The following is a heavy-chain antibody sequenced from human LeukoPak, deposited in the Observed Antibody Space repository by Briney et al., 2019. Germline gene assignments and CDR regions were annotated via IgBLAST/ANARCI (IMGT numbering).Heavy chain of an antibody. V-gene: IGHV3-23*01. Sequence: GGSLRLSCVASGITFSNYAVSWVRQAPEKGLDWVSVISGSAHKIRYADSVKGRFTISRDNAKNSLYLQMNSLRAEDTAVYYCASDDYGDYANFDYWGQGTLVTVSS. CDR2: ISGSAHKI. CDR1: GITFSNYA. D-gene: IGHD4-17*01. J-gene: IGHJ4*02. CDR3: ASDDYGDYANFDY.